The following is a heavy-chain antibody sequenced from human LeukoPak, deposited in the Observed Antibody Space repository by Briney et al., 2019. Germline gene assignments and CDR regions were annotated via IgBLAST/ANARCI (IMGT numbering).Heavy chain of an antibody. V-gene: IGHV1-24*01. CDR2: FDPEDGET. CDR1: GYTLTELS. J-gene: IGHJ5*02. CDR3: ATPPPGIAAAGLSS. Sequence: ASVKVSCKVCGYTLTELSMHWVPQAPGKGLEWMGGFDPEDGETIYAQKFQGRVTMTEDTSTDTAYMELSSLRSEDTAVYYCATPPPGIAAAGLSSWGQGTLVTVSS. D-gene: IGHD6-13*01.